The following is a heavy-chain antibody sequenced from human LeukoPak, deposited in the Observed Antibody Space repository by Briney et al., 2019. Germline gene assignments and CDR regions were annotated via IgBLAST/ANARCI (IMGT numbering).Heavy chain of an antibody. Sequence: GEALKISCKGSGYSFTSYWIGWVRQMAGKGLEGMGIIYPGDCDTRYSPSFQGQVTISADTSISTAYLQWSSLKASDTAMYYCARLPEYSSSCWSFDIWGEGRMVTVSS. J-gene: IGHJ3*02. CDR1: GYSFTSYW. D-gene: IGHD6-6*01. CDR3: ARLPEYSSSCWSFDI. V-gene: IGHV5-51*01. CDR2: IYPGDCDT.